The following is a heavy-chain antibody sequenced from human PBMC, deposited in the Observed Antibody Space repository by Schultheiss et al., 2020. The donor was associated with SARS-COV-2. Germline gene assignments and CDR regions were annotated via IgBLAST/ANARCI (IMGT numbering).Heavy chain of an antibody. D-gene: IGHD5-18*01. CDR2: INSDGSST. CDR1: GFTFSSYW. Sequence: GGSLRLSCAASGFTFSSYWMHWVRQAPGKGLVWVSRINSDGSSTSYADSVKGRFTISRDNAKNSLYLQMNSLRAEDTAVYYCARDHTALSSYYYYGMDVWGQGTTVTVSS. J-gene: IGHJ6*02. V-gene: IGHV3-74*01. CDR3: ARDHTALSSYYYYGMDV.